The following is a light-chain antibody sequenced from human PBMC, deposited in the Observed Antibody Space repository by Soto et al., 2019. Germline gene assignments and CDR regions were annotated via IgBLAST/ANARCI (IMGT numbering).Light chain of an antibody. CDR3: LQDYSYPRT. V-gene: IGKV1-6*01. Sequence: PLTQSPSFLSPSIGDSVTITCRASQVISTWLAWYQQKPGKAPKLLIYGASRLQNGVPSRFSGSGSGTDFTLIISRLQPEDSATYYCLQDYSYPRTFGQGTKVDIK. CDR2: GAS. J-gene: IGKJ1*01. CDR1: QVISTW.